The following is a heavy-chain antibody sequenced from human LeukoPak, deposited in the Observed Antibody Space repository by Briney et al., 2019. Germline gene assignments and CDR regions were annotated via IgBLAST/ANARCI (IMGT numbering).Heavy chain of an antibody. CDR1: GFTFSSYA. Sequence: PGGSLRLSCAASGFTFSSYAINWVRQAPGKGLEWVSAISGSGGNTYYAVSVKGRFTISRDNSNNTLYLQMNSLRAEDTAVYYCAKALSGATLQAFDIWGQGTMITVSS. CDR3: AKALSGATLQAFDI. CDR2: ISGSGGNT. D-gene: IGHD1-26*01. J-gene: IGHJ3*02. V-gene: IGHV3-23*01.